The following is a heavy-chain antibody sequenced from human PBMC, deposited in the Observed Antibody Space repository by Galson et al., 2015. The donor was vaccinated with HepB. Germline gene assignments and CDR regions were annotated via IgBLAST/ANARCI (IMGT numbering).Heavy chain of an antibody. CDR1: GFTFSDFA. CDR3: AKWRLSERWFDP. V-gene: IGHV3-23*01. Sequence: SLRLSCAASGFTFSDFAMVWVRQAPGVGLEWVSTCGSGNIKYYADSVKGRFTISRDNSRNTLYLQMNSLRAEDTAVYYCAKWRLSERWFDPWGQGTPVTVSS. J-gene: IGHJ5*02. D-gene: IGHD1-1*01. CDR2: CGSGNIK.